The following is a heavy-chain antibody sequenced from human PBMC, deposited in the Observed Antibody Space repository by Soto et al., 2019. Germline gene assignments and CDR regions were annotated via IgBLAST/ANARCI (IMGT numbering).Heavy chain of an antibody. CDR3: ARESEDLTSNFDY. J-gene: IGHJ4*02. V-gene: IGHV3-21*06. CDR1: GFAFTRYS. Sequence: GGSLRLSCAASGFAFTRYSMNWVRQAPGKGLEWVSSISSTTNYIYYGDSMKGRFTISRDNAKNSLYLEMNSLRAEDTAVYYCARESEDLTSNFDYWGQGTLVTVSS. CDR2: ISSTTNYI.